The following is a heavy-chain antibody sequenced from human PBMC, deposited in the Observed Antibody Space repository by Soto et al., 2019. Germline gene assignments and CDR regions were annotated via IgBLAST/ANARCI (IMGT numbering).Heavy chain of an antibody. CDR3: ARESEDLTSNFDY. J-gene: IGHJ4*02. V-gene: IGHV3-21*06. CDR1: GFAFTRYS. Sequence: GGSLRLSCAASGFAFTRYSMNWVRQAPGKGLEWVSSISSTTNYIYYGDSMKGRFTISRDNAKNSLYLEMNSLRAEDTAVYYCARESEDLTSNFDYWGQGTLVTVSS. CDR2: ISSTTNYI.